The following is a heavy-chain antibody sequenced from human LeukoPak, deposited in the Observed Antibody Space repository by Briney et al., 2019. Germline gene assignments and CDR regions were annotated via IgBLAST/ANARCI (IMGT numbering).Heavy chain of an antibody. D-gene: IGHD3-16*01. CDR1: GGSFSGYY. Sequence: PSETLSLTCAVYGGSFSGYYWSWIRQPPGKGLEWIGEINHSGSTNYNPSLKSRVTISVDTSKNQFSLKLSSVTAADTAVYYCARHGVWGSSYYFDYWGQGTLVTVSS. CDR3: ARHGVWGSSYYFDY. V-gene: IGHV4-34*01. J-gene: IGHJ4*02. CDR2: INHSGST.